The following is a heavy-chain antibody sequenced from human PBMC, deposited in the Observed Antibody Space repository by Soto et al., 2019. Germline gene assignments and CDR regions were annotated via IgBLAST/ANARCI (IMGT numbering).Heavy chain of an antibody. CDR2: ISSSGSTI. CDR1: GFTFRSYE. V-gene: IGHV3-48*03. D-gene: IGHD6-13*01. J-gene: IGHJ2*01. Sequence: GGSLRLSCAASGFTFRSYEMNWVRQAPGKGLEWVSYISSSGSTIYYADSVKGRFTISRDNAKNSLYLQMNSLRAADTAVYYCARVPYSSSYWYFDLWGRGTLVTVSS. CDR3: ARVPYSSSYWYFDL.